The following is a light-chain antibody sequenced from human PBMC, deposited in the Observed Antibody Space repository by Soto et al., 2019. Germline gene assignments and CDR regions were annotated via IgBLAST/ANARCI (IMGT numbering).Light chain of an antibody. J-gene: IGLJ2*01. V-gene: IGLV2-23*02. CDR3: CSYAGDGSVE. CDR2: EDT. Sequence: QSALTQAASVSGSPGQSITISCAGTSNDVGGYNLVSWYQQSPGTAPKLMIYEDTKRPSGVSDRFSGSKSGNTASLTISGLQAEDEADYYCCSYAGDGSVEFGGGTKLTVL. CDR1: SNDVGGYNL.